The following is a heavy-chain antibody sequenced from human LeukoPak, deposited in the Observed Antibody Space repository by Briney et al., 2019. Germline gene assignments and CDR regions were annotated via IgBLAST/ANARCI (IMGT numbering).Heavy chain of an antibody. J-gene: IGHJ6*02. D-gene: IGHD6-19*01. CDR3: ARAPLYSGGSGWSIYYFYAMDV. Sequence: PSQTLSLTCTVSGGSISSSYWSWVRQPPGKGLGWIGYIDNSGSTNYNPSLKSRVTISLDPPKSQFSLKLSSVTAADTAVYYCARAPLYSGGSGWSIYYFYAMDVWGQGTTVTVSS. CDR2: IDNSGST. V-gene: IGHV4-59*01. CDR1: GGSISSSY.